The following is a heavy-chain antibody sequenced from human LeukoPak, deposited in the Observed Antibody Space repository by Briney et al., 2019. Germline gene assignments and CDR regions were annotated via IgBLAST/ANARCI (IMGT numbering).Heavy chain of an antibody. D-gene: IGHD4-11*01. V-gene: IGHV3-7*01. Sequence: GGSLRLSCAASGISLTTSWMSWVRQAPGKGPEWLTDIEGDGTKIYYVDSVKGRFTISRDNAMNSVYLQMNNLRVEDTAVYYCARDRGLQGWHFDLWGRGTLVIVSS. CDR3: ARDRGLQGWHFDL. CDR1: GISLTTSW. J-gene: IGHJ2*01. CDR2: IEGDGTKI.